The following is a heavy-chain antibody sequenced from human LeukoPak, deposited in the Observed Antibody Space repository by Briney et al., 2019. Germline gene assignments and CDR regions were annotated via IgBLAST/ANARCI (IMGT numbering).Heavy chain of an antibody. Sequence: PGGALRLSRAAPGFTFCGFLMNWGRPGPGEGLWWVANINQDGTEKYFVDSVKGRFTISRDNAKRSVYLQMNSLRAEDTAVYYCAKEGAFPIITYDSWGQGTLVTVSS. D-gene: IGHD3-10*01. V-gene: IGHV3-7*01. J-gene: IGHJ5*01. CDR1: GFTFCGFL. CDR3: AKEGAFPIITYDS. CDR2: INQDGTEK.